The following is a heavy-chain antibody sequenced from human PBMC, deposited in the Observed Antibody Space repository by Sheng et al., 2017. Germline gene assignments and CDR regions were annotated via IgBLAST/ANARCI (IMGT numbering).Heavy chain of an antibody. CDR1: GFFFSDYW. Sequence: EVQLVESGGGLVLPGGSLRLSCSASGFFFSDYWMHWVRQVPGKGLVWVSRIATDGGXTYYADSVKGRFTISRDNARSTLSLQLNSLSVDDTAVYYCARGTKGGGITKXPWGQGTLVIVSS. D-gene: IGHD1-26*01. V-gene: IGHV3-74*01. CDR2: IATDGGXT. CDR3: ARGTKGGGITKXP. J-gene: IGHJ4*02.